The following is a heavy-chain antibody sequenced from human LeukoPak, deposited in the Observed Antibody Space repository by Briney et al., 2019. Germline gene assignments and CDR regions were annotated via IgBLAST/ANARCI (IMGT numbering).Heavy chain of an antibody. CDR2: ISGSTTYT. V-gene: IGHV3-11*06. Sequence: PGGSLRLSCAASGFTFSDYYMSWIRQPPGKGLEWVSYISGSTTYTNYADSVRGRFTISRDNSKNSLYLQMNSLRAEDTAVYYCARDCDTAMVDDAFDIWGQGTMVTVSS. CDR1: GFTFSDYY. J-gene: IGHJ3*02. D-gene: IGHD5-18*01. CDR3: ARDCDTAMVDDAFDI.